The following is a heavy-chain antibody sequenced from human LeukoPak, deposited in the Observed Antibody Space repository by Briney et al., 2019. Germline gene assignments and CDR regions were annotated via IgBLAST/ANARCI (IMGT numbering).Heavy chain of an antibody. CDR1: GFTFSSYA. CDR2: ISGSGGST. CDR3: AKGHYYDSGSLDY. V-gene: IGHV3-23*01. J-gene: IGHJ4*02. D-gene: IGHD3-10*01. Sequence: GGSLRLSCAASGFTFSSYAMSWVRQAPGKGLEWVSAISGSGGSTYYAGSVKGRFTISRDNSKKTLYVQMNSLRAEDTAVYYCAKGHYYDSGSLDYWGQGTLVTVSS.